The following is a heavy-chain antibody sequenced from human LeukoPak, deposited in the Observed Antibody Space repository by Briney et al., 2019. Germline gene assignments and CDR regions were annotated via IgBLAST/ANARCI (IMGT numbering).Heavy chain of an antibody. CDR1: GFTFSSYD. CDR2: IGTAGDT. V-gene: IGHV3-13*01. CDR3: ARGFYYDSSGYYSYDAFDI. Sequence: PGGSLRLSCAASGFTFSSYDMHWVRQATGKGLEWVSAIGTAGDTYYPGSVKGRFTISRENAKNSLYLQMNSLRAGDTAVYYCARGFYYDSSGYYSYDAFDIWGQGTMVTVSS. D-gene: IGHD3-22*01. J-gene: IGHJ3*02.